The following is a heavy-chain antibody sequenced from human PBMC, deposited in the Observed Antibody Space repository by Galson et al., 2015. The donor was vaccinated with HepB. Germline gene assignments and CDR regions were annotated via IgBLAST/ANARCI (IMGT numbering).Heavy chain of an antibody. CDR1: GFTFSSNN. D-gene: IGHD2-15*01. CDR3: ARDKDDAMDV. Sequence: SLRLSCAASGFTFSSNNMHWVRQAPGKGLEWVAVIWLDGSNRYHADSVKGRFTISRDNSKNTLFQQMSSLRVEDTAVYYCARDKDDAMDVWGQGTTVTVSS. J-gene: IGHJ6*02. V-gene: IGHV3-33*08. CDR2: IWLDGSNR.